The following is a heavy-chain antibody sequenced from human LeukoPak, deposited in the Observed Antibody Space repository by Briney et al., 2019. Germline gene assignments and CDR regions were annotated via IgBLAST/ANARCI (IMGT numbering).Heavy chain of an antibody. D-gene: IGHD2/OR15-2a*01. V-gene: IGHV4-38-2*02. J-gene: IGHJ4*02. Sequence: PSETLSLTCTVSGYSISSGYYWAWIRQPPGKGLELIGNIYHSGSTYYNPSLKSRVTISVDTSKNQFSLKLRSVTAADTAIYYCARDLSGPFLFDSWGQGTLVTVSS. CDR1: GYSISSGYY. CDR2: IYHSGST. CDR3: ARDLSGPFLFDS.